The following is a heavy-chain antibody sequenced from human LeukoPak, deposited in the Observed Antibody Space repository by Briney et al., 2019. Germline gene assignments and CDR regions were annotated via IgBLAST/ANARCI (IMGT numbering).Heavy chain of an antibody. CDR3: ARGGGSYGSGSYGFDY. J-gene: IGHJ4*02. CDR1: GYTFTSYG. V-gene: IGHV1-18*01. CDR2: ISAYNGNT. Sequence: ASVKVSCKASGYTFTSYGICWVRQAPGQGLEWMGWISAYNGNTDYAQKLQGRVTMTTDTSTSTAYMELRSLRSDDTAVYYCARGGGSYGSGSYGFDYWGQGTLVTVSS. D-gene: IGHD3-10*01.